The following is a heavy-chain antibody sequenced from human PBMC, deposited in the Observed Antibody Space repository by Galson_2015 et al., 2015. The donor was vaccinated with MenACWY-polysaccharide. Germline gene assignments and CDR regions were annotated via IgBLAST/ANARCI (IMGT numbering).Heavy chain of an antibody. CDR1: GGDFDSYA. J-gene: IGHJ4*02. CDR2: INANGGSA. V-gene: IGHV3-23*01. D-gene: IGHD1-26*01. CDR3: FLVGTGGRVY. Sequence: SLRHCCGTAGGDFDSYAMAWGRPGAGMGVEWESGINANGGSAHYVDSVTGRFFTSRDKSTNTLFLQMNGLTTEDTAVYYCFLVGTGGRVYRGRGVLVTVPS.